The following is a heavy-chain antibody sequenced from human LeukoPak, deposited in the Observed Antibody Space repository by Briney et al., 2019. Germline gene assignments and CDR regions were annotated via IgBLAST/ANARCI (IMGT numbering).Heavy chain of an antibody. CDR2: IRGSGLTT. Sequence: GGSLRLSCAASGFTFSNYVMSWVRQAPGKGLEWGSTIRGSGLTTDYADSVKGRFTISRDNSKNTLYLQMSSLSAEDTAIFYCAKYDSSGSYFDYWGQGTLVTVSS. CDR1: GFTFSNYV. D-gene: IGHD3-16*01. V-gene: IGHV3-23*01. CDR3: AKYDSSGSYFDY. J-gene: IGHJ4*02.